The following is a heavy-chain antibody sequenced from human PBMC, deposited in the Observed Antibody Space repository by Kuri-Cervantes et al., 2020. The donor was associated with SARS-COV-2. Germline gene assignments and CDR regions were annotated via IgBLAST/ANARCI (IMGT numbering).Heavy chain of an antibody. D-gene: IGHD5-18*01. V-gene: IGHV3-74*01. CDR1: GFTFSSYW. CDR2: INSDGSST. CDR3: AKDGDTAMVGVYYYYYMDV. Sequence: GGSLRLSCAASGFTFSSYWMHWVRQAPGKGLVWVSRINSDGSSTSYADSVKGRFTISRDNSKNTLYLQMNSLRAEDTAVYYCAKDGDTAMVGVYYYYYMDVWGKGTTVTVSS. J-gene: IGHJ6*03.